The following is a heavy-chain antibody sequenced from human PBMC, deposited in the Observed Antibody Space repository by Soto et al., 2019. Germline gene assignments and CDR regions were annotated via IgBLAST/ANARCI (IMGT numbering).Heavy chain of an antibody. Sequence: QVQLVQSGAEVKKPGASVKVSCKASGYTFTSYDINWVRQATGQGLEYLGWMNPNSGNTGYVQKCQGRATXPXAXSXXTAYMERSSLRSEDTAVYFCASGVKYGACARWFDPWGQGTLVTVSS. V-gene: IGHV1-8*01. CDR3: ASGVKYGACARWFDP. CDR2: MNPNSGNT. D-gene: IGHD4-17*01. CDR1: GYTFTSYD. J-gene: IGHJ5*02.